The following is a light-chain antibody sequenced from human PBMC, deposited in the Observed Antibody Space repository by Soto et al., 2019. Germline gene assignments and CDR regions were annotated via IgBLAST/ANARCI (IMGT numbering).Light chain of an antibody. J-gene: IGLJ1*01. CDR3: KSYAGSNTYV. Sequence: QSALTQPPSASGSPGQSVTISCTGTKSDIGVYDFVSWYQQHPGKAPRLIIYEVVQRPSGVPDRFSGSKSGNTASLTVSGLPAADEADYFCKSYAGSNTYVFGSGTKLTVL. CDR2: EVV. CDR1: KSDIGVYDF. V-gene: IGLV2-8*01.